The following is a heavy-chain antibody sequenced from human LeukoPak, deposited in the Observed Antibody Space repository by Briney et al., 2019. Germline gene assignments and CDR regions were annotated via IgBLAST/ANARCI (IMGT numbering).Heavy chain of an antibody. Sequence: PGESLRLSCSASGFTFSSHAKSCARHPPGKGLEWFSTISGSGDSICAADSVKGRFTTSRDNSKNTLYLQMNSLRAEDTAVYYCAKEGCGGDCYSGWYYYYGMDVWGQGTTVTVSS. CDR3: AKEGCGGDCYSGWYYYYGMDV. V-gene: IGHV3-23*01. J-gene: IGHJ6*02. CDR2: ISGSGDSI. CDR1: GFTFSSHA. D-gene: IGHD2-21*02.